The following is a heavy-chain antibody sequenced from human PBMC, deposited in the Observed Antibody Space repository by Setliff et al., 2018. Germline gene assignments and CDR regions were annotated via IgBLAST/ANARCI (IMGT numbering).Heavy chain of an antibody. Sequence: TSETLSLTCTVSGDSFSNYYWNWIRQPAGKGLEWIGRIYVTESTKYNPSLKSRVTLSIDTSKNQFSLKLSSVTAADAALYYCAASRAYTGAVEEWFLPKTFDFWGQGSPVTVSS. CDR3: AASRAYTGAVEEWFLPKTFDF. CDR1: GDSFSNYY. CDR2: IYVTEST. J-gene: IGHJ4*02. D-gene: IGHD3-10*01. V-gene: IGHV4-4*07.